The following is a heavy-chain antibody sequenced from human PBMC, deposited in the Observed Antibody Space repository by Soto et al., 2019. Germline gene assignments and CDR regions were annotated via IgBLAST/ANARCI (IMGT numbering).Heavy chain of an antibody. J-gene: IGHJ6*02. CDR3: ARDKDRPQLGGNYYYILDV. V-gene: IGHV1-69*13. CDR1: GGTFRTSA. CDR2: IMPVFPRP. D-gene: IGHD3-3*02. Sequence: ASVKVSCKASGGTFRTSAISWVRQAPGQGLEWVGGIMPVFPRPKYAKNFQGRVTITADESTSTAYMELSSLRSDDTAVYFCARDKDRPQLGGNYYYILDVWGQGTAVTVSS.